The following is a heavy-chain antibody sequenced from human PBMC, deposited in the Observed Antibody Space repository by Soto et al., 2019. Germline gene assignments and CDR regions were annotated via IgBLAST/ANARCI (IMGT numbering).Heavy chain of an antibody. CDR3: ARADGGWNSIPGGYAKFILDY. CDR1: GYTYSFHP. D-gene: IGHD6-25*01. CDR2: VNTANGDT. V-gene: IGHV1-3*04. Sequence: QVQLIQSGAEVKRPGASVKVSCQTSGYTYSFHPLHWVRQAPGQGLEWMGCVNTANGDTKYSQKFKGRVVITRDAYASAASMELTRLTSEDTAVYYCARADGGWNSIPGGYAKFILDYWGQGSVVTVAS. J-gene: IGHJ4*02.